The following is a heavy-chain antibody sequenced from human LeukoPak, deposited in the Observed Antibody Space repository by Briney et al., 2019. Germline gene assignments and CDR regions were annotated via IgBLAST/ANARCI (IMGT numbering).Heavy chain of an antibody. CDR3: ARGSRYYDSSGYYPGIYYFDY. V-gene: IGHV3-48*03. D-gene: IGHD3-22*01. CDR2: ISSSGSTI. Sequence: GGSLRLSCAASGFTFSSYEMNWVRQAPGKGLEWVSYISSSGSTIYYADSVKGRFTISRDNSKNTLYLQMNSLRAEDTAVYYCARGSRYYDSSGYYPGIYYFDYWGQGTLVTVSS. CDR1: GFTFSSYE. J-gene: IGHJ4*02.